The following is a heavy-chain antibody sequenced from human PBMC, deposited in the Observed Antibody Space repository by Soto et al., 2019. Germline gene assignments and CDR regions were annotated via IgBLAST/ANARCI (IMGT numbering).Heavy chain of an antibody. CDR3: ARAYLWERRLGSRRYYYYYGMDV. D-gene: IGHD1-1*01. CDR1: GGTFSSYA. V-gene: IGHV1-69*19. J-gene: IGHJ6*02. Sequence: QVQLVQSGAEVKKPGSSVKVSCKASGGTFSSYAISWVRQAPGQGLEWMGGIIPIFGTANYAQKFQGRVTITADEYTSTAYMELSILRSEDTAVYYCARAYLWERRLGSRRYYYYYGMDVWGQGNTVTVSS. CDR2: IIPIFGTA.